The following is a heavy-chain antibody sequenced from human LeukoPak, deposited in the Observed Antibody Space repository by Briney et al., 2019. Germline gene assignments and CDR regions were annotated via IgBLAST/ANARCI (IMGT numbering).Heavy chain of an antibody. Sequence: SETLSLTCTVSGGSISSYYWSWIRQPPGKGLEWIGYIYYSGSTNYNPSLKSRVTISVDKSKNQFSLKLSSVTAADTAVYYCARENCSGGSCYSIYYYYYMDVWGKGTTVTVSS. D-gene: IGHD2-15*01. CDR2: IYYSGST. CDR1: GGSISSYY. V-gene: IGHV4-59*12. CDR3: ARENCSGGSCYSIYYYYYMDV. J-gene: IGHJ6*03.